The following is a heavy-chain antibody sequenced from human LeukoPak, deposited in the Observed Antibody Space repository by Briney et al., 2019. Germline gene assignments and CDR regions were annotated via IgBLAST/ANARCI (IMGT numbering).Heavy chain of an antibody. CDR3: ARHHTSSKPIDY. V-gene: IGHV4-39*01. Sequence: SETLSLTCTVSGGSLSSSGYYWSWIRQPPGKGLEWIGSVYSTGHTNYNLSLKSRVTMSIDTSKNQLSLKLTSVTAADTAMYYCARHHTSSKPIDYWGQGTLVTVSS. CDR1: GGSLSSSGYY. J-gene: IGHJ4*02. D-gene: IGHD3-16*01. CDR2: VYSTGHT.